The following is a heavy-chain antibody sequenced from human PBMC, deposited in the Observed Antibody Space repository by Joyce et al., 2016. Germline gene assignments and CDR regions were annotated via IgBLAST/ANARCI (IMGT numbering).Heavy chain of an antibody. V-gene: IGHV4-34*01. D-gene: IGHD7-27*01. Sequence: QVQLQQWGAGLLKPSETLSLTCAVYGGSFSGYYWSWIRQPPGKGLEWIGEINHSGSTNYNPSLKSRVTISVDTSKNQFSLKLSSVTAADTAVYYCARGPRSNWGLVWFDPWAQGTLVTVSS. CDR3: ARGPRSNWGLVWFDP. J-gene: IGHJ5*02. CDR2: INHSGST. CDR1: GGSFSGYY.